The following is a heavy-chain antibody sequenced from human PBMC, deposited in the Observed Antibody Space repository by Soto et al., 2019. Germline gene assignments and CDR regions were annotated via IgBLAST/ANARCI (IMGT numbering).Heavy chain of an antibody. Sequence: GGSLRLSCAASGFMFDAYNMHWVRQGPGKGLEWVSFISRNGANTFYADTVKGRFTISRDNAKKSVSLQINSLRAEDTALYYCAREHLSYGFALDVWGQGTTVTVSS. CDR2: ISRNGANT. CDR1: GFMFDAYN. D-gene: IGHD3-16*01. V-gene: IGHV3-43*01. CDR3: AREHLSYGFALDV. J-gene: IGHJ6*02.